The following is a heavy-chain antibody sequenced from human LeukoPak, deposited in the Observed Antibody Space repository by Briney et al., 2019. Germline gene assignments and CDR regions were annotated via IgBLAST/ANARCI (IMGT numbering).Heavy chain of an antibody. V-gene: IGHV1-2*02. CDR1: GYTFTSYD. J-gene: IGHJ3*02. D-gene: IGHD3-22*01. CDR3: ARADDSSGYYLTAFDI. Sequence: AASVKVSCKASGYTFTSYDINWVRQATGQGLEWMGWINPNSGGTNYAQKFQGRVTMTRDTSISTAYMELSRLRSDDTAVYYCARADDSSGYYLTAFDIWGQGTMVTVSS. CDR2: INPNSGGT.